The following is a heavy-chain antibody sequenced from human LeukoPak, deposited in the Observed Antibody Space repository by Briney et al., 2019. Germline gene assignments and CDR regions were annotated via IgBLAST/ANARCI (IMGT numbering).Heavy chain of an antibody. CDR2: FDPEDGET. Sequence: ASVKASCKVSGYTLTELSMHWVRQAPGKGLEWMGGFDPEDGETIYAQKFQGRVTMTEDTSTDTAYMELSSLRSEDTAVYYCATAYKRSGSYSRYWGQGTPVTVSS. J-gene: IGHJ4*02. CDR3: ATAYKRSGSYSRY. V-gene: IGHV1-24*01. D-gene: IGHD1-26*01. CDR1: GYTLTELS.